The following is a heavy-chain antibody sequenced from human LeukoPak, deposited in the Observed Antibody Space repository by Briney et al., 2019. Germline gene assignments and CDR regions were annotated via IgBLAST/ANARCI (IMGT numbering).Heavy chain of an antibody. CDR2: ISGSGGST. V-gene: IGHV3-23*01. CDR1: GFTFSDHY. J-gene: IGHJ4*02. CDR3: ASQDSSGYYLDY. Sequence: GGSLRLSCAASGFTFSDHYMDWVRQAPGKGLEWVSAISGSGGSTYYADSVKGRFTISRDNSKNTLYLQMNSLRAEDTAVYYCASQDSSGYYLDYWGQGTLVTVSS. D-gene: IGHD3-22*01.